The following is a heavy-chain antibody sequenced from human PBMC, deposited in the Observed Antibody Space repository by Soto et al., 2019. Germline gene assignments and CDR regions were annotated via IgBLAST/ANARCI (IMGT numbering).Heavy chain of an antibody. Sequence: GGSLRLSCVASGFTFSAYAMSWVRQAPGKGLEWVSALSPSGGETYYADSVKGRFTISRDNSMNALYLQMNSLRVEDTAVYYCAHPRGYGVFDAYDIWGQGTMVTVSS. CDR1: GFTFSAYA. V-gene: IGHV3-23*01. D-gene: IGHD4-17*01. CDR3: AHPRGYGVFDAYDI. J-gene: IGHJ3*02. CDR2: LSPSGGET.